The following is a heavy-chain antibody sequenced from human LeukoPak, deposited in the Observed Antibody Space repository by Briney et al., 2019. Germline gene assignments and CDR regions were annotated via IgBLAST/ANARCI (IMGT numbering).Heavy chain of an antibody. Sequence: PGGSLRLSCAASGFTFSSYGMHWVRQAPGKGLEWVAFIRYDGSNKYYADSVKGRFTISRDNSKNTLYLQMNSLRAEDTAVYYCASRLDYYGSGPVDPWGQGTLVTVSS. CDR3: ASRLDYYGSGPVDP. J-gene: IGHJ5*02. D-gene: IGHD3-10*01. CDR2: IRYDGSNK. V-gene: IGHV3-30*02. CDR1: GFTFSSYG.